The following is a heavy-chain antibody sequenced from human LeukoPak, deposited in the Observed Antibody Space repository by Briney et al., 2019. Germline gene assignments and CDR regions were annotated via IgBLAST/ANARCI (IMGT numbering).Heavy chain of an antibody. Sequence: GASVKVSCKTSGYPFTTWEINWVRQAAGQGLEWMGWVHPNGGNTAYAQKFQGRVTMTRDTSISTAYMELSGPTSDDTAVYFCARGPRNDPWGQGTPVTVSS. J-gene: IGHJ5*02. CDR3: ARGPRNDP. D-gene: IGHD1-14*01. CDR2: VHPNGGNT. V-gene: IGHV1-8*01. CDR1: GYPFTTWE.